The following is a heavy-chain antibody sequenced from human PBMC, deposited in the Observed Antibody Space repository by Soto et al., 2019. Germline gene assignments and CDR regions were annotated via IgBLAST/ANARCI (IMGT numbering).Heavy chain of an antibody. Sequence: QVQLVQSGAEVKKPGSSVKVSCKASGGTFSSYAISWVRQAPGQGLEWMGGIIPIFGTANYAQKFQGRVTITADESTSTAYMGLSSLRSEDTAVYYCARFQTTVTTHYYYYGMDVWGQGTTVTVSS. V-gene: IGHV1-69*01. CDR1: GGTFSSYA. D-gene: IGHD4-17*01. J-gene: IGHJ6*02. CDR2: IIPIFGTA. CDR3: ARFQTTVTTHYYYYGMDV.